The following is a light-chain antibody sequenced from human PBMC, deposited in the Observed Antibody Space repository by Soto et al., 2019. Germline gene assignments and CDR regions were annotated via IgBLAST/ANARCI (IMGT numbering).Light chain of an antibody. V-gene: IGKV3-20*01. Sequence: DIVLTQSPGTLSLSPGERATLSCRASQSISSSYLAWYQQRPGQAPRLLIYGASSRATGIPDRFSGSGSGTEFTLTISRLEPEDFAVYYCQQYGSSSWTFGQGTQVDI. J-gene: IGKJ1*01. CDR1: QSISSSY. CDR3: QQYGSSSWT. CDR2: GAS.